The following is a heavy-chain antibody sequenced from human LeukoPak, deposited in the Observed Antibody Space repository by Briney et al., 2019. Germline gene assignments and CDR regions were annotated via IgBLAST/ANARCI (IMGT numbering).Heavy chain of an antibody. D-gene: IGHD1-26*01. J-gene: IGHJ3*02. CDR2: IYHSGST. V-gene: IGHV4-59*01. Sequence: SETLSLTCTVSGGSISSYYWSWIRQPPGKGLEWVGYIYHSGSTNYNPSLQSRVTISVDTSKNQFSPKLSSVTAADTAVYYCATLTIWELFDRGDAFDIWGQGTMVTVSS. CDR1: GGSISSYY. CDR3: ATLTIWELFDRGDAFDI.